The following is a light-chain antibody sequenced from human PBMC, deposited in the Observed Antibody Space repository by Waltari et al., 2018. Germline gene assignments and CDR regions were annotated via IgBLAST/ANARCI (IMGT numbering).Light chain of an antibody. CDR2: DDK. CDR1: YIGSKS. J-gene: IGLJ1*01. CDR3: QVWDSDSDHYI. Sequence: SYVLTQAPSASVAPGQTARITCEGNYIGSKSVHGYQQRPGQAPVLVVYDDKDRPSGIPDRFSGSNSGNTATLTISRVEAGDEGDYFCQVWDSDSDHYIFASGTKVTVL. V-gene: IGLV3-21*02.